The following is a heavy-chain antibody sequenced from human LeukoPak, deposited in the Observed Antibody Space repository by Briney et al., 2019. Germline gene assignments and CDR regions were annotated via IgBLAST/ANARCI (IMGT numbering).Heavy chain of an antibody. V-gene: IGHV1-24*01. Sequence: SVKVSCKVSGYTLTELSMHWVRQAPGKGLEWMGGFDPEDGETIYAQKFQGRVTMTEDTSTDTACMELSSLRSEDTAVYYCASSHIAAAGKAADYWGQGTLVTVSS. CDR2: FDPEDGET. CDR1: GYTLTELS. J-gene: IGHJ4*02. CDR3: ASSHIAAAGKAADY. D-gene: IGHD6-13*01.